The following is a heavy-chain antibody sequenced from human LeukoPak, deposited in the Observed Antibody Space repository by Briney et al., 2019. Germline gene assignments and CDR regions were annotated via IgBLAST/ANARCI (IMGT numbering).Heavy chain of an antibody. CDR2: IYYSGST. Sequence: SETLSLTCTVSGGSISSYYWSWIRQPPGKGLEWIGYIYYSGSTNYNPSLKSRVTISVDTSKNQFSLKLSSVTAADTAVYYCARETWLLDVFDIWGQGTMVTVSS. J-gene: IGHJ3*02. CDR1: GGSISSYY. V-gene: IGHV4-59*01. D-gene: IGHD5-18*01. CDR3: ARETWLLDVFDI.